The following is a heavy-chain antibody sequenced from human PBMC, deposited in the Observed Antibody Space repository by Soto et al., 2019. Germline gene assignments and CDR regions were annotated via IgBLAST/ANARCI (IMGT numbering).Heavy chain of an antibody. Sequence: GESLKISCKGSGYRFTSYWIGWVRQMPGKGLEWMGIFYPGDSDTRYSPSFQGQVTISADKSISTAYLQWSSLKASDTAMYYCARTSAAGKYYYGMDVWGQGTTVTVSS. CDR2: FYPGDSDT. V-gene: IGHV5-51*01. J-gene: IGHJ6*02. CDR1: GYRFTSYW. CDR3: ARTSAAGKYYYGMDV. D-gene: IGHD6-13*01.